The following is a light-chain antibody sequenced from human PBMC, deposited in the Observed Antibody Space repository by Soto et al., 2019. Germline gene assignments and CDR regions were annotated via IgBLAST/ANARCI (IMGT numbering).Light chain of an antibody. CDR1: SRDIGGYDY. J-gene: IGLJ2*01. CDR3: SSYTTRITLI. CDR2: EVR. V-gene: IGLV2-14*01. Sequence: QSVLTQPASVSGSPGQSITISCIGSSRDIGGYDYVSWYQQHPGKAPKLLISEVRNRPSGVSDRFTGSKSGYTASLTISGLQPEDEADYYCSSYTTRITLIFGGGTKVTVL.